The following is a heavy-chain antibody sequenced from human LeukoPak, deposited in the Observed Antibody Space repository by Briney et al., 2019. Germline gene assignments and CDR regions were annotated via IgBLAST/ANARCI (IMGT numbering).Heavy chain of an antibody. V-gene: IGHV1-18*01. J-gene: IGHJ4*02. Sequence: ASVNVSCMASGYTFTSYGISWVRQAPGQGLEWMGWINAYNGNTNYAQTLQGRVTMTTDTSTSTAYMELRSLRSDDTAVYYCARDSSIIAVALHYWGQGTLVTVSS. CDR3: ARDSSIIAVALHY. CDR2: INAYNGNT. CDR1: GYTFTSYG. D-gene: IGHD6-19*01.